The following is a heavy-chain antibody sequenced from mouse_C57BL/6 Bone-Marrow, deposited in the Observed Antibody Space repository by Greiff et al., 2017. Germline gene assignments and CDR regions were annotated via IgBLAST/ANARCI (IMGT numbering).Heavy chain of an antibody. CDR3: ARSDGSSFSFAY. CDR2: IYPGSGST. J-gene: IGHJ3*01. CDR1: GYTFTSYW. V-gene: IGHV1-55*01. Sequence: QVQLQQPGAELVKPGASVKMSCKASGYTFTSYWITWVKQRPGQGLEWIGDIYPGSGSTNYNEKFKSKATLTVDTSSSTAYMQLSSLTSEDSAVYYCARSDGSSFSFAYWGQGTLVTVSA. D-gene: IGHD1-1*01.